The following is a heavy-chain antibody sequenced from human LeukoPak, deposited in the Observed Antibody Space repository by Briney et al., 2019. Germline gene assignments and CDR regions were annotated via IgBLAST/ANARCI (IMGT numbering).Heavy chain of an antibody. D-gene: IGHD6-19*01. V-gene: IGHV4-59*11. Sequence: SETLSLTCTVSGVSISSHYWSWLRQPPGKGLEWIGYIYYSGSTNYNPSLKSRVTISVDTSKNQFSLKLSSVTAADTAVYYCARGEAVAGKRYFDYWGQGTLVTVSS. J-gene: IGHJ4*02. CDR3: ARGEAVAGKRYFDY. CDR2: IYYSGST. CDR1: GVSISSHY.